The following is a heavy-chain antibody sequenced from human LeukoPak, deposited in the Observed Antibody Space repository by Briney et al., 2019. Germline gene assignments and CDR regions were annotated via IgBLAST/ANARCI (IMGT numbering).Heavy chain of an antibody. J-gene: IGHJ3*02. CDR2: INHSGST. D-gene: IGHD5-18*01. Sequence: SETLSLTCAVYGGSFSGYYWSWIRQPPGKGLEGIGEINHSGSTNYNPSLKSRVTISVDTSKNQFSLKLSSVTAADTAVYYCARGKGRKDTAYAFDIWGQGTMVTVSS. CDR1: GGSFSGYY. V-gene: IGHV4-34*01. CDR3: ARGKGRKDTAYAFDI.